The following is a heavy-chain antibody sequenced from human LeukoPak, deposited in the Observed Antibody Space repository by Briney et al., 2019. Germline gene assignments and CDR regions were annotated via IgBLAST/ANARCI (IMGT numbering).Heavy chain of an antibody. J-gene: IGHJ3*01. Sequence: SETLSLTCAVYGGSFSGYYWSWIRQPPGKGLEWIGEINHSGSTTYNPSLKSRVTISVDTSKNHFSLKLNSLTAADTAVYYCARDRNYYYDSSGAFATWGQGTMVTVSS. D-gene: IGHD3-22*01. CDR1: GGSFSGYY. CDR3: ARDRNYYYDSSGAFAT. CDR2: INHSGST. V-gene: IGHV4-34*01.